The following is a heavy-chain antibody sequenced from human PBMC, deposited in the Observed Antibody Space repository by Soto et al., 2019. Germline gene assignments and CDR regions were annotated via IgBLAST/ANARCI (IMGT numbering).Heavy chain of an antibody. CDR2: IYYSGST. J-gene: IGHJ4*02. Sequence: ETLSLTCTVSGGSISSYYWSWIRQPPGKGLEWIGYIYYSGSTNYNPSLKSRVTISVDTSKNQFSLKLSSVTAADTAVYYCARSDYGGGFDYWGQGTLVTVSS. V-gene: IGHV4-59*01. CDR1: GGSISSYY. D-gene: IGHD4-17*01. CDR3: ARSDYGGGFDY.